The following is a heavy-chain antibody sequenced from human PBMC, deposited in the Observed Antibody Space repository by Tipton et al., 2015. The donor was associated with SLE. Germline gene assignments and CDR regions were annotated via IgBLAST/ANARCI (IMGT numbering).Heavy chain of an antibody. CDR3: ARLLDYYDSSDDAFDI. J-gene: IGHJ3*02. D-gene: IGHD3-22*01. CDR1: GGSISSHY. CDR2: ISYSGRT. Sequence: TLSLTCTVSGGSISSHYWSWIRQSSGKGLVWIGYISYSGRTNYNPSLQSRVTLSGDTSKNQFSLKLSSVTAADTAVYYCARLLDYYDSSDDAFDIWRQGTMVTVSS. V-gene: IGHV4-59*08.